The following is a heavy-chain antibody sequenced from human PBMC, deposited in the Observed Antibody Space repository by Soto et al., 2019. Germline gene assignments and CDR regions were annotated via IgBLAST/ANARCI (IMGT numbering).Heavy chain of an antibody. CDR3: ARIGNWNYVKWFDT. D-gene: IGHD1-7*01. CDR1: GYTFTSYA. V-gene: IGHV1-3*01. Sequence: ASVKGSFKASGYTFTSYAMHWVRQAPGQRLEWMGWINAGNGNTKYSQKFQGRVTITRDTSASTAYMELSSLRSEDTAVYYCARIGNWNYVKWFDTWGQGTLVTVS. J-gene: IGHJ5*02. CDR2: INAGNGNT.